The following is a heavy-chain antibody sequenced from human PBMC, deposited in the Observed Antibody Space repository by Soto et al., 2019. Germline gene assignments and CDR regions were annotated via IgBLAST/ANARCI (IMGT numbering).Heavy chain of an antibody. Sequence: GGSLRLSCAASGFTFSSYAMSWVRQAPGKGLEWVSAISGSGGSTYYADSVKGRFTISRDNSKNTLYLQMNSLRAEDTAVYYCAKADCSGRSCEIDYWGQGTLVTVSS. CDR1: GFTFSSYA. CDR2: ISGSGGST. J-gene: IGHJ4*02. CDR3: AKADCSGRSCEIDY. D-gene: IGHD2-15*01. V-gene: IGHV3-23*01.